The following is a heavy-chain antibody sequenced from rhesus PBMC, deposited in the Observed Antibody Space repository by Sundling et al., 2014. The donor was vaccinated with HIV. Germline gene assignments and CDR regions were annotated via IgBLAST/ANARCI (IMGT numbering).Heavy chain of an antibody. V-gene: IGHV4-165*01. CDR1: DASFSDLY. J-gene: IGHJ4*01. D-gene: IGHD2-21*01. CDR2: ISGRTGSA. CDR3: ARDGYCTGSGCFPFDY. Sequence: QVQLQESGPGLVKPSETLSLTCAVSDASFSDLYWAWIRRPPGKGLEWIGFISGRTGSADYNPSLKSRVTISIDTSKSQFSLKVTSVTAADSAVYYCARDGYCTGSGCFPFDYWGQGVLVTVSS.